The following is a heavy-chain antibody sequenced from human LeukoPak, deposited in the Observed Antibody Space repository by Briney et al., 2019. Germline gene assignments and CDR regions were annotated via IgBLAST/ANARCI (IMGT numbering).Heavy chain of an antibody. Sequence: GASVKVSCKTSGYTFTNYYIHWVRQAPGQGLEWMGWINTNTGNPTYAQGFTGRFVFSLDTSVTTAYLQISSLEVEDTAVYYCARDHGSQRYWFDPWGQGTLVTVSS. V-gene: IGHV7-4-1*02. CDR1: GYTFTNYY. CDR2: INTNTGNP. CDR3: ARDHGSQRYWFDP. J-gene: IGHJ5*02. D-gene: IGHD1-26*01.